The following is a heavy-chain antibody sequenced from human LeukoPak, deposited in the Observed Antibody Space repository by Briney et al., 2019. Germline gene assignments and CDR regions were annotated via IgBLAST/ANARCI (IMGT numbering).Heavy chain of an antibody. V-gene: IGHV3-30*18. J-gene: IGHJ4*02. Sequence: PGGSLRLSCAASGFTFRNFGMHWVRQAPGKGLEWVAVISYDGHDKYYADSVKGRFTISRDNAKNSLYLQMNSLRAEDTAVYFCAKDGDSSGYYWDSWGQGTLVTVSS. CDR3: AKDGDSSGYYWDS. CDR1: GFTFRNFG. D-gene: IGHD3-22*01. CDR2: ISYDGHDK.